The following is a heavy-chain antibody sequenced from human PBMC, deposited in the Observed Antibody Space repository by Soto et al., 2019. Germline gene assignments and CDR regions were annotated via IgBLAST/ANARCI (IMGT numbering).Heavy chain of an antibody. CDR3: ARDTGNSFDY. CDR2: ISPHNGNT. V-gene: IGHV1-18*01. Sequence: HVQLVQSGGELKKPGASVKVSCNTSGYTFNTYFITSVRQAPGQGLEWMGWISPHNGNTNYAEKFQGRVTMTADTITKTAYMELRNLRIDDTAVYYCARDTGNSFDYWGQGTPVNVSS. CDR1: GYTFNTYF. J-gene: IGHJ4*02.